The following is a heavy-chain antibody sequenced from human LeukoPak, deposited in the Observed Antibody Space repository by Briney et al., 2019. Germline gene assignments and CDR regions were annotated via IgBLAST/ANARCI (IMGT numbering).Heavy chain of an antibody. CDR2: IYTSGST. Sequence: SETLSPTCTVSGGSISSGSNYWSWIRQPAGKGLEWVGRIYTSGSTNYNPSLKSRVTISVDTSKNQFSLKLSSVPAADTAVYYCARDPSGSYSSEAWFDYWGQGTLVTVSS. CDR1: GGSISSGSNY. D-gene: IGHD1-26*01. J-gene: IGHJ4*02. CDR3: ARDPSGSYSSEAWFDY. V-gene: IGHV4-61*02.